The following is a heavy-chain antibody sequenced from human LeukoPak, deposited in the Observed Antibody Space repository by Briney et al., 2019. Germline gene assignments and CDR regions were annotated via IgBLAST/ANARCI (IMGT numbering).Heavy chain of an antibody. CDR1: GFTFSSYS. J-gene: IGHJ3*02. V-gene: IGHV3-23*01. D-gene: IGHD3-3*01. Sequence: GGSLRLSCAASGFTFSSYSMNWVRQAPGKGLEWVSAISGSGGSTYYADSVKGRFTISRDNSKNTLYLQMNSLRAEDTAVYYCAKSGRDFGVVRGAFDIWGQGTMVTVSS. CDR2: ISGSGGST. CDR3: AKSGRDFGVVRGAFDI.